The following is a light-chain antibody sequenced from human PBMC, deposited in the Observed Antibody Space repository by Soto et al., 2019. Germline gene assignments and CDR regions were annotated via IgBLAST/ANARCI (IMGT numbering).Light chain of an antibody. J-gene: IGKJ2*01. CDR2: GAS. CDR3: QQTYSVPLT. Sequence: EIVMTQSPATLSVTPGERATLSCRASQSISRYLAWYQQKPGQGPRLLIYGASSRATGIPARFSGSGSGTEFTLTITSLQPEDFATYYCQQTYSVPLTFGQGTKVDIK. V-gene: IGKV3-15*01. CDR1: QSISRY.